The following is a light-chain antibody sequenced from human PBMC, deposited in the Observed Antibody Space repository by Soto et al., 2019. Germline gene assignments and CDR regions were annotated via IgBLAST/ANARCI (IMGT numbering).Light chain of an antibody. CDR3: QQYNNWPPVT. CDR2: GAS. Sequence: EIVVTQSPATLSVSPGERATLSCRASQSVSTNLAWYQQKPGQAPRLLIYGASTRATGIPARFSGSGSGTEFTLTINSLQSEDFAVYYCQQYNNWPPVTFGGGTKVDIK. J-gene: IGKJ4*01. V-gene: IGKV3-15*01. CDR1: QSVSTN.